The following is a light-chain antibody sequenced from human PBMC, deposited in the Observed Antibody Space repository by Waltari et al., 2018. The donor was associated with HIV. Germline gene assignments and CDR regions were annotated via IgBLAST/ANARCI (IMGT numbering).Light chain of an antibody. J-gene: IGLJ3*02. CDR2: PIH. V-gene: IGLV3-19*01. CDR3: NSRDRAGHHVV. CDR1: SLRTYY. Sequence: SELTQDPAVSVALGQTVSITCQGDSLRTYYASWYLQKPGQAPVLFIPPIHTRPAGIPDRFSGSSSGNTASLTITGAQAEDEGDYYCNSRDRAGHHVVFVGGTKLTVL.